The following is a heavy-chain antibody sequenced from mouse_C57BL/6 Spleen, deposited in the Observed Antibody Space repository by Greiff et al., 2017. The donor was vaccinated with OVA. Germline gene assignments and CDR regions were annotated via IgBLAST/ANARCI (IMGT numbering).Heavy chain of an antibody. Sequence: EVMLVESGGGLVQPKGSLKLSCAASGFTFNTYAMHWVRQAPGKGLEWVARIRSKSSNYATYYADSVKDSFTISRDDSKSMLYQQMNNLKTEDTAMYDCVRDREYDGSSYDWYIDVWGTETTVTVSS. V-gene: IGHV10-3*01. CDR1: GFTFNTYA. J-gene: IGHJ1*03. CDR3: VRDREYDGSSYDWYIDV. D-gene: IGHD1-1*01. CDR2: IRSKSSNYAT.